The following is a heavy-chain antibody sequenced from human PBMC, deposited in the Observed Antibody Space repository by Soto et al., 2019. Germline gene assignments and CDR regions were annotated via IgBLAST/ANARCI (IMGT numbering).Heavy chain of an antibody. Sequence: GESLKISCKGSGYSFTSYWIGWVRQMPGKGLEWMGIIYPGDSDTRYSPSFQGQVTISADKSISTAYLQWSSLKASDTAMYYCARHGSGSYYHGGGYYYYMDVWGKGTTVTVSS. CDR2: IYPGDSDT. V-gene: IGHV5-51*01. CDR3: ARHGSGSYYHGGGYYYYMDV. CDR1: GYSFTSYW. J-gene: IGHJ6*03. D-gene: IGHD3-10*01.